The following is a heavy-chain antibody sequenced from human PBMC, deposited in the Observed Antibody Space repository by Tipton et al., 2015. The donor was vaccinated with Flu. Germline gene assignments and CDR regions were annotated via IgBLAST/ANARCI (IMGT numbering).Heavy chain of an antibody. CDR3: AADHYFGSGSYY. Sequence: TLSLTCTVSGGSFSSYYWSWIRQPPGKRPEWIGHIYYSGSTNYNPALQSRVTISVDTSKNQFSLRLSSMTAADTAVYFCAADHYFGSGSYYWGQGKMVTVSS. D-gene: IGHD3-10*01. CDR1: GGSFSSYY. J-gene: IGHJ4*02. CDR2: IYYSGST. V-gene: IGHV4-59*01.